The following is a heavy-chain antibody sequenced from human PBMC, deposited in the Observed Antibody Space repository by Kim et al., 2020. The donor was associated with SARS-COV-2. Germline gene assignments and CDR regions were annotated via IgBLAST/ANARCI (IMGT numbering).Heavy chain of an antibody. Sequence: GRFTISRDNARNTLYLQMNSLRAEDTAVYYCAKDVECFLVEAALRDGMDVWGQGTTVTVSS. V-gene: IGHV3-23*01. J-gene: IGHJ6*02. D-gene: IGHD2-2*01. CDR3: AKDVECFLVEAALRDGMDV.